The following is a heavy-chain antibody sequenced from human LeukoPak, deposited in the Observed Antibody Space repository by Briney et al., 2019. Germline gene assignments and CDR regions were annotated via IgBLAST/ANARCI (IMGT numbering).Heavy chain of an antibody. J-gene: IGHJ3*02. CDR1: GYTFTGYY. CDR2: INPNSGGT. D-gene: IGHD3-10*01. Sequence: GASVKVSCKASGYTFTGYYMHWVRQAPGQGLEWMGWINPNSGGTNYAQKFQGWVTMTRDTSISTAYMELSRLRSDDTAVYYCAREEWDVWFGKQKGAFDIWGQGTMVTVSS. V-gene: IGHV1-2*04. CDR3: AREEWDVWFGKQKGAFDI.